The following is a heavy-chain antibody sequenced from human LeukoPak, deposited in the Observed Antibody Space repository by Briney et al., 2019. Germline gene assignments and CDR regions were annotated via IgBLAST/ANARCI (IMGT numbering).Heavy chain of an antibody. Sequence: ASVKVSCKASGYTFISYYMHWVRQAPGQGLEWMGIISPSGASTTYAPRFQGRVNMTRDTSTSTVYMELSSMRFEDTAVYYCAREGTGYSGSHQYFQHWGQGTLVTVSS. J-gene: IGHJ1*01. CDR3: AREGTGYSGSHQYFQH. D-gene: IGHD1-26*01. CDR2: ISPSGAST. V-gene: IGHV1-46*01. CDR1: GYTFISYY.